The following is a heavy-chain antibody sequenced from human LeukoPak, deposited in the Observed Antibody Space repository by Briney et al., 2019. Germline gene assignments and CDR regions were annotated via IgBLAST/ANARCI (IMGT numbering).Heavy chain of an antibody. V-gene: IGHV4-39*01. J-gene: IGHJ3*02. D-gene: IGHD6-13*01. CDR3: ARQGIAASDAFDI. CDR1: GGSISSSSYY. Sequence: PETLSLTCTVSGGSISSSSYYWGWIRQPPGKGLEWIGSIYYSGSTYYNPSLKSRVTISVDTSKNQFSLKLSSVTAADTAVYYCARQGIAASDAFDIWGQGTMVTVSS. CDR2: IYYSGST.